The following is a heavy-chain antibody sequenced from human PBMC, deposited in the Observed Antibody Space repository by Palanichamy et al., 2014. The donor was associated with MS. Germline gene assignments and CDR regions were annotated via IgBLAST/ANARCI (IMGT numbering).Heavy chain of an antibody. CDR3: VRDSQVTGPYYFDY. CDR2: IWYDGSNK. Sequence: QVQLVESGGGVVQPGRSLTVSCAASGFTFSHYGMHWVRQAPGKGLEWVAVIWYDGSNKYYADSVKGRFTISRDNSKNTLYLQMDSLRAEDTAVYYCVRDSQVTGPYYFDYWGQGILVIVSS. J-gene: IGHJ4*02. CDR1: GFTFSHYG. D-gene: IGHD2-21*02. V-gene: IGHV3-33*01.